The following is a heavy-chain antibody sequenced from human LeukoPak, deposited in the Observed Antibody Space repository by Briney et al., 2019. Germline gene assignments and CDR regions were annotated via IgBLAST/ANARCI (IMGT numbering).Heavy chain of an antibody. CDR2: FDPEDGET. V-gene: IGHV1-24*01. D-gene: IGHD3-9*01. CDR3: ATDPTLRYQAY. Sequence: ASVKVSCKASGGTFSSYAISWVRQAPGQGLEWMGGFDPEDGETIYAQKFQGRVTMTEDTSTDTAYMELSSLRSEDTAVYYCATDPTLRYQAYWGQGTMVTVSS. J-gene: IGHJ4*03. CDR1: GGTFSSYA.